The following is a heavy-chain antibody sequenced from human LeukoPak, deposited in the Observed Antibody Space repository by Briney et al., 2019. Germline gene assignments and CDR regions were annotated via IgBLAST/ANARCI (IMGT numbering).Heavy chain of an antibody. CDR3: AKRGVVIRVILVGFHKEAYYFDS. D-gene: IGHD3-22*01. V-gene: IGHV3-23*01. Sequence: GGPLRLSCAVSGITLSNYGTSWVRQAPGKGLEWVARISDRGSRTNYADSVKGRFTISTDHPKNTLYLQMNSLRAEDTAVYFCAKRGVVIRVILVGFHKEAYYFDSWGQGALVTVSS. J-gene: IGHJ4*02. CDR2: ISDRGSRT. CDR1: GITLSNYG.